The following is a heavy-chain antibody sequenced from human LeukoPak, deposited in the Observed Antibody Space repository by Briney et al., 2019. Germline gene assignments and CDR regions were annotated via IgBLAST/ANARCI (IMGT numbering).Heavy chain of an antibody. D-gene: IGHD2-2*03. CDR2: INPNSGGT. CDR1: VYTFTGYY. Sequence: ASVKVSCKASVYTFTGYYMHWVRQAPGQGLEWMGWINPNSGGTNYAQKFQGRVTMTRDTSISTAYMELSSLRSDDTAVYYCARDGYCSSTSCYPNWFDPWGEGTLVTVSS. V-gene: IGHV1-2*02. J-gene: IGHJ5*02. CDR3: ARDGYCSSTSCYPNWFDP.